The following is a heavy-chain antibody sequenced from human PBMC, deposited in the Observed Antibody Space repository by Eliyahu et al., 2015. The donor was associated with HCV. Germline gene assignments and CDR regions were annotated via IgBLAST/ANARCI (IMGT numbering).Heavy chain of an antibody. CDR1: GGSVXSGSYS. D-gene: IGHD2-2*01. CDR2: IYYXGST. V-gene: IGHV4-61*01. J-gene: IGHJ6*02. Sequence: QVQLQESGPGLVKPSETLSLTCXVXGGSVXSGSYSXRXIRXPPGKGLGWIGYIYYXGSTNYNPSLKSRVTISVDTSKNQFSLKLSSVTAADTAVYYCARRLDLEVVPAPARENYYYGMDVWGQGTTVTVSS. CDR3: ARRLDLEVVPAPARENYYYGMDV.